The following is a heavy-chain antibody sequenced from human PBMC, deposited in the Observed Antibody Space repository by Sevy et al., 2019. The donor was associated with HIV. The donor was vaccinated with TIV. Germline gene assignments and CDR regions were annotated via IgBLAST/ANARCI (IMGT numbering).Heavy chain of an antibody. Sequence: GGSLRLSCAASGFTFSSYGMHWVRQAPGKGLEWVAVIWYDGSNKYYADSVKGRFTISRDNSKNTLYLQMNSLRAEDTAVYYCARAWDEQWLVFGYYGMDVWGQGTTVTVSS. V-gene: IGHV3-33*01. CDR2: IWYDGSNK. CDR1: GFTFSSYG. CDR3: ARAWDEQWLVFGYYGMDV. J-gene: IGHJ6*02. D-gene: IGHD6-19*01.